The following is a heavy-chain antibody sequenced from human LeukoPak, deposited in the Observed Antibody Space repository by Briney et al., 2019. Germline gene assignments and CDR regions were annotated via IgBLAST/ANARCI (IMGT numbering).Heavy chain of an antibody. Sequence: SETLSLTCTVSGGSISSYYWSWIRQPPGKGPEWIASIYHSGSTYYNPSLKSRVTISVDTSKNHFSLMLSSVSAADTAVYHCARHVPHENGNKRGFEHWGQGTLVTVSS. CDR2: IYHSGST. J-gene: IGHJ4*02. D-gene: IGHD2/OR15-2a*01. V-gene: IGHV4-59*05. CDR3: ARHVPHENGNKRGFEH. CDR1: GGSISSYY.